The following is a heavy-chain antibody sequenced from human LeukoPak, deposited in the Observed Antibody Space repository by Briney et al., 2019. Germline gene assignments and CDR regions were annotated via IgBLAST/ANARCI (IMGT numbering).Heavy chain of an antibody. D-gene: IGHD3-3*01. Sequence: GGSLRLSCAASGFTFSSYWMSWVRQAPGKGLEWVANIKQDGSEKYYVDSVKGRFTISRDNAKNSLYLQMNSLRAEDTAVYYCARQYYDFWSGHSSLDYWGQGTLVTVSS. CDR2: IKQDGSEK. J-gene: IGHJ4*02. V-gene: IGHV3-7*01. CDR1: GFTFSSYW. CDR3: ARQYYDFWSGHSSLDY.